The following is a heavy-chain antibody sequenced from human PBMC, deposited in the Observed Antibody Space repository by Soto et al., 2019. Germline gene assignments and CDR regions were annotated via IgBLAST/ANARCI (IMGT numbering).Heavy chain of an antibody. Sequence: QVQLQESGPGLVKPSQTLSLTCTVSGGSISSGGYYWCWIRQHPGKGLEWIGYIYYSGSTYYNPYLKSRVTISVDTSKNQFSLKLSSVTAADTAEYYCARDPPGGDNAFDIWGQGTMVTVSS. CDR3: ARDPPGGDNAFDI. J-gene: IGHJ3*02. CDR2: IYYSGST. CDR1: GGSISSGGYY. V-gene: IGHV4-31*03. D-gene: IGHD2-21*02.